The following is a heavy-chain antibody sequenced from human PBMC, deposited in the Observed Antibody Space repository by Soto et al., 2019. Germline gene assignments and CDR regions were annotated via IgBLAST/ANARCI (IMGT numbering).Heavy chain of an antibody. CDR2: IGTAGDT. CDR1: EVTSSTED. J-gene: IGHJ6*01. Sequence: GGPLRVAWTASEVTSSTEDMHWFRQATGKGLEWVSAIGTAGDTYYPGSVKGRFTISRENAKNSLYLQMNSLRAEDTAVYYCFFLKDSDSYG. D-gene: IGHD3-10*01. V-gene: IGHV3-13*01. CDR3: FFLKDSDSYG.